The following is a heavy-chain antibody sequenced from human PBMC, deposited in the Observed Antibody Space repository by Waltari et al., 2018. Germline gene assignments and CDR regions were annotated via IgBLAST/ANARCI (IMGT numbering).Heavy chain of an antibody. CDR1: GGTFSSYT. CDR3: ARDGGAVAGLVY. V-gene: IGHV1-69*08. Sequence: QVQLVQSGAEVKKPGSSVKVACKASGGTFSSYTISWVRQTPGQGLEWMGRIIPILGIANYAQKCQGRVTITADKSTSTAYMELSSLRSEDTAVYYCARDGGAVAGLVYWGQGTLVTVSS. D-gene: IGHD6-19*01. J-gene: IGHJ4*02. CDR2: IIPILGIA.